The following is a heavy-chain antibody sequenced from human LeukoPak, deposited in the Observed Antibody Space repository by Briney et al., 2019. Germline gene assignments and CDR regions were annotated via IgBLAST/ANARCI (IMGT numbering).Heavy chain of an antibody. CDR2: ISGSGGST. J-gene: IGHJ4*02. V-gene: IGHV3-23*01. CDR1: GFTFSSYS. CDR3: AKENGYSSSWNDY. D-gene: IGHD6-13*01. Sequence: QPGGSLRLSCAASGFTFSSYSMNWVRQAPGKGLEWVSAISGSGGSTYYADSVKGRFTISRDNSKNTLYLQMNSLRAEDTAVYYCAKENGYSSSWNDYWGQGTLVTVSS.